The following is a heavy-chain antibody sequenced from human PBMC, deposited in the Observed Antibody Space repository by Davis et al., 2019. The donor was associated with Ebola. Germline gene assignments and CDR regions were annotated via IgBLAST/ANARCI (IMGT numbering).Heavy chain of an antibody. CDR1: GYSFTSYW. CDR3: ARESYCTGGVCYYRY. J-gene: IGHJ4*02. D-gene: IGHD2-8*02. CDR2: IYPGDSDT. Sequence: GESLKISCKGSGYSFTSYWIGWVRQMPGKALEWMGNIYPGDSDTRYSPSFQGQVTISADKSISTAYLQWSSLKASDTAMYYCARESYCTGGVCYYRYWGQGTLVTVSS. V-gene: IGHV5-51*01.